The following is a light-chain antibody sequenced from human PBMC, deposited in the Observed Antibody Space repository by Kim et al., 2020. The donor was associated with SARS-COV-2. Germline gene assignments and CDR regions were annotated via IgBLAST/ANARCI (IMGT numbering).Light chain of an antibody. J-gene: IGKJ4*01. Sequence: EIVLTQSPATLSLSPGDRATLSCRASQTISTFLAWYQQRPGQAPRLLIYDASNRATGIPARFSGSGSGTDFTLTISSLEPEDFAVYYCQQRNSWPQTFGGGTKVDIK. CDR2: DAS. CDR1: QTISTF. CDR3: QQRNSWPQT. V-gene: IGKV3-11*01.